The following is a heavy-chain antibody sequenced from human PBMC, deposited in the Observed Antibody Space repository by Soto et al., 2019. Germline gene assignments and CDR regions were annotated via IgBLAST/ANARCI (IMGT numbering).Heavy chain of an antibody. D-gene: IGHD6-19*01. Sequence: QVQLVESGGGVVQPGRSLRLSCAASGFIFSNYGMNWVRQAPGKGPEWVAVIWYDGSKTYYGDSVKGRFTISRDNPKNTLYLQLNSVRAEDTAVYYCARDTKATGWSLDYWGQGALVTVSS. J-gene: IGHJ4*02. V-gene: IGHV3-33*01. CDR3: ARDTKATGWSLDY. CDR2: IWYDGSKT. CDR1: GFIFSNYG.